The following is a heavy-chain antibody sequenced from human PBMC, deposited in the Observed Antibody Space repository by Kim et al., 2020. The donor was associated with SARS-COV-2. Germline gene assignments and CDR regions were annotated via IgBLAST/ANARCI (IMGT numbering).Heavy chain of an antibody. V-gene: IGHV4-39*01. D-gene: IGHD1-7*01. CDR3: ARPAGTYYYYGMDV. J-gene: IGHJ6*02. Sequence: NPSLKSRVTISVDTSKNQCSLKLSSGTAADTAVYYCARPAGTYYYYGMDVWGQGTTVTVSS.